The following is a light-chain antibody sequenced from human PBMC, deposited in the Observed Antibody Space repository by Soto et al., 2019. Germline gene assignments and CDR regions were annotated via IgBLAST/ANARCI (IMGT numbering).Light chain of an antibody. Sequence: DIQMTQSPSTLSASVGDRVTITCRASQSISSWLAWYQQKPGTAPKLLLYKASTLQSGVPSRFSGSGSGTEFTLTISSLQPDDSATYYCQQYNDNWTFGQGTKV. CDR3: QQYNDNWT. CDR2: KAS. CDR1: QSISSW. V-gene: IGKV1-5*03. J-gene: IGKJ1*01.